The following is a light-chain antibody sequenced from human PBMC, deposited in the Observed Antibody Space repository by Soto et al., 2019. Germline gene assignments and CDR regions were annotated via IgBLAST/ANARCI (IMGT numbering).Light chain of an antibody. CDR3: SSYTTSNTPYG. Sequence: QSVLTQPASVSGSPGQSITISCTGTSSDVGGYNYVSWYQQHPGKAPKLMISEVSNRPSGVSNRFSGSKSGNTASLTISGLQAEDEADYYCSSYTTSNTPYGFGTGTKVTVL. CDR1: SSDVGGYNY. V-gene: IGLV2-14*01. J-gene: IGLJ1*01. CDR2: EVS.